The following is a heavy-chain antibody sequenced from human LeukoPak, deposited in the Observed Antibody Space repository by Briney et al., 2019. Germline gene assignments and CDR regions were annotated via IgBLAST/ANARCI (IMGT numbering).Heavy chain of an antibody. J-gene: IGHJ3*02. D-gene: IGHD5-12*01. CDR1: GFTFSSYG. CDR2: ISYDGSNK. V-gene: IGHV3-30*18. CDR3: AKIYRNDAFDI. Sequence: GGSLRLSCAASGFTFSSYGMHWVRQAPGKGLEWVAVISYDGSNKYYAASVKGRFTISRDNSKNTLYLQMNSLRAEDTAVYYCAKIYRNDAFDIWGQGTMVTVSS.